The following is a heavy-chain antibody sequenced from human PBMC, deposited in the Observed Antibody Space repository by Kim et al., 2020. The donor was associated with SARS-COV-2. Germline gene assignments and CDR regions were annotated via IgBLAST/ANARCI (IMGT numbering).Heavy chain of an antibody. J-gene: IGHJ4*02. CDR1: GGSISSSNW. CDR2: IYHSGST. CDR3: AGSHYDILTGYYCFAY. Sequence: SETLSLTCAASGGSISSSNWWSWVRQPPGKGLEWIGEIYHSGSTNYNPSLKSRVTISVDKTKNQFSLKLSSVTAAATAVYYWAGSHYDILTGYYCFAYWGQGTLVTVSS. D-gene: IGHD3-9*01. V-gene: IGHV4-4*02.